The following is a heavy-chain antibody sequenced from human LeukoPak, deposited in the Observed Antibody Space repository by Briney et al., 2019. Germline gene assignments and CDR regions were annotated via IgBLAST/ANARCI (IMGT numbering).Heavy chain of an antibody. Sequence: SQTFSLTCAISGDSVSSNSAAWNWIRQSPSRGLEWLGRTYYRSKWYNDYAVSVKSRITINPDTSKNQFSLQLNSVTPEDTAVYYCARGSSSKHYYYYGMDVWGQGTTATVSS. CDR3: ARGSSSKHYYYYGMDV. D-gene: IGHD6-13*01. V-gene: IGHV6-1*01. J-gene: IGHJ6*02. CDR2: TYYRSKWYN. CDR1: GDSVSSNSAA.